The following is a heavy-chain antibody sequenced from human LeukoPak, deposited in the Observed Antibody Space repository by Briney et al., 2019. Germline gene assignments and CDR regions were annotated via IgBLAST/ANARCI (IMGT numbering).Heavy chain of an antibody. Sequence: SETLSLTCTVSGGSISSKYWSWIRQPPGKGPEWIGYIYHSGSTTYNPSLKSRVTISIDTSKNQFSLKLSSVTAADTAVYYCARLEITGLCESFQHWGEGALVTVSS. D-gene: IGHD1-1*01. CDR2: IYHSGST. CDR3: ARLEITGLCESFQH. V-gene: IGHV4-59*08. CDR1: GGSISSKY. J-gene: IGHJ1*01.